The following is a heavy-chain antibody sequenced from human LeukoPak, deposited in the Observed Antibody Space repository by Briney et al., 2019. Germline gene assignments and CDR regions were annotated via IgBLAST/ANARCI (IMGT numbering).Heavy chain of an antibody. J-gene: IGHJ4*02. CDR2: ISYDGSTK. Sequence: GGSLRLSCAASGFTFSSCWMHWVRQAPGKGLEWMAYISYDGSTKNYADSVKGRFTISRDTSKNTLYLQMNSLRPEDTAVYYCARETGYGSSWPLHYWGQGTLVTVSS. CDR1: GFTFSSCW. CDR3: ARETGYGSSWPLHY. D-gene: IGHD6-13*01. V-gene: IGHV3-30-3*01.